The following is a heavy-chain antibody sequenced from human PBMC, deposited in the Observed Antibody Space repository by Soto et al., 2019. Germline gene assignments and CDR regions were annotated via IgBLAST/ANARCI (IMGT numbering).Heavy chain of an antibody. CDR2: ISISGTII. CDR1: GFIFSDYE. CDR3: AREGGFDWFYP. V-gene: IGHV3-48*03. J-gene: IGHJ5*02. Sequence: EVQLVESGGGLIKPGGSLRLSGEGSGFIFSDYEINWVRQVPGKGLEWISYISISGTIIHYADSVKGRFTISRDNAKNSVYLQMNSLRVEDTAIYYCAREGGFDWFYPWGQGTLVTVSS.